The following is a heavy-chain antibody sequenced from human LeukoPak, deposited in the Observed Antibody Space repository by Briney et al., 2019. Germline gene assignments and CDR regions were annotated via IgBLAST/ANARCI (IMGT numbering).Heavy chain of an antibody. CDR1: GFTVSSNY. V-gene: IGHV3-53*04. CDR3: ARDLSYGMHV. Sequence: GSLRLSCAASGFTVSSNYMSWVRQAPGKGLEWVSVIYSGGSTSYADSGKGRFTISRHNSKHTLYLQLNSLRPEDTAVYYCARDLSYGMHVGRQGTTVTVS. J-gene: IGHJ6*02. CDR2: IYSGGST.